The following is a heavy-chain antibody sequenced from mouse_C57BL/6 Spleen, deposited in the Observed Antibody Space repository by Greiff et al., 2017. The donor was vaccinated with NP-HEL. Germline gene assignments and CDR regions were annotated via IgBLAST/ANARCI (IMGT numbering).Heavy chain of an antibody. D-gene: IGHD2-4*01. CDR2: INPNNGGT. Sequence: EVQLKESGPELVKPGASVKIPCKAFGYTFTDYNMDWVKQSHGKSLEWIGDINPNNGGTIYNQKFKGKATLTVDKSSSTAYMELRSLTSEDTAVYYCARRGDYDSAWFAYWGQGTLVTVSA. J-gene: IGHJ3*01. V-gene: IGHV1-18*01. CDR1: GYTFTDYN. CDR3: ARRGDYDSAWFAY.